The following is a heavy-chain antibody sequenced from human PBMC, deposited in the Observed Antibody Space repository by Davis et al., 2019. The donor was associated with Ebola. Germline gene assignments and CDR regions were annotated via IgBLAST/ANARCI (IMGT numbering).Heavy chain of an antibody. V-gene: IGHV1-69*04. J-gene: IGHJ4*02. Sequence: AASVKVSCKASGGTFSSYTISWVRQAPGQGLEWMGRIIPILGIANYAQKFQGRVTITADESTSTAYMELSSLRSEDTALYYCAREGRYTVYDIADVYDYWGQGTLVTVSS. CDR2: IIPILGIA. CDR1: GGTFSSYT. CDR3: AREGRYTVYDIADVYDY. D-gene: IGHD5/OR15-5a*01.